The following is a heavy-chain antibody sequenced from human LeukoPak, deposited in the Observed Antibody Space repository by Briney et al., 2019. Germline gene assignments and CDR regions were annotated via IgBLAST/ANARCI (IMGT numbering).Heavy chain of an antibody. CDR3: ARLRHYDSSSYCPAGYFDL. CDR2: IYYSGST. Sequence: SETLSLTCTVSGGSISSSSYYWGWLRQPPGKGLDWIGSIYYSGSTYYNPSLKSLATISVNTSKNQFFLKHSSVTAAATAVYYCARLRHYDSSSYCPAGYFDLWGRGALVTVSS. D-gene: IGHD3-22*01. J-gene: IGHJ2*01. V-gene: IGHV4-39*01. CDR1: GGSISSSSYY.